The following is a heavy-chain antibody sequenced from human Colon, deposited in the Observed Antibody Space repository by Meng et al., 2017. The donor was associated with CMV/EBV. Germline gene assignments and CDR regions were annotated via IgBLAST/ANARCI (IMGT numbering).Heavy chain of an antibody. D-gene: IGHD1-26*01. CDR2: AYYRSKWYL. V-gene: IGHV6-1*01. CDR3: ARAYASGYLDY. Sequence: TLSLTCDISGDSVSTYSAAWHWIRQSPSRGLEWLGRAYYRSKWYLDYAVSVKSRIIISPDTSKNQFSLQLSSVTPEDTAMYYCARAYASGYLDYWGQGTLVTVSS. J-gene: IGHJ4*02. CDR1: GDSVSTYSAA.